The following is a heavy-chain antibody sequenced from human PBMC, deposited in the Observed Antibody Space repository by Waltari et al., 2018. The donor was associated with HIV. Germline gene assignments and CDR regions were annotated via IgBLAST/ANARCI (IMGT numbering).Heavy chain of an antibody. V-gene: IGHV4-30-2*01. Sequence: QLQLQESGSGLVKPSQTLSLPCALPGGSISTGGYPWSWIRLPPGKGLEWIGYIYHSGSTYYNPSLKSRVTISVDRSKNQFSLKLSSVTAADTAVYYCARDSNYDYYYGMDVWGQGTTVTVSS. D-gene: IGHD4-4*01. CDR2: IYHSGST. CDR1: GGSISTGGYP. J-gene: IGHJ6*02. CDR3: ARDSNYDYYYGMDV.